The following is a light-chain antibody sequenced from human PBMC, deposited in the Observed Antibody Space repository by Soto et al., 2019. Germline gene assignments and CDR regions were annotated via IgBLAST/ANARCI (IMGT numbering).Light chain of an antibody. CDR2: DVN. J-gene: IGLJ2*01. Sequence: QSALSQPASMSGSPGQSITISCTGTSSDVGGYNYVSGYRQYPGKAPKLIIYDVNNRPSEVSNRFSGSKSGNTASLTISGLQAEDEADYYCSSHSSSSTLVVFGGGTKVTVL. V-gene: IGLV2-14*03. CDR3: SSHSSSSTLVV. CDR1: SSDVGGYNY.